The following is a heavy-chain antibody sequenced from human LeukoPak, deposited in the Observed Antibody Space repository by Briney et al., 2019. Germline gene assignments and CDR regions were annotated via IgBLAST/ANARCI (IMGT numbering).Heavy chain of an antibody. J-gene: IGHJ1*01. D-gene: IGHD3-22*01. CDR1: GFTFSSYA. V-gene: IGHV3-23*01. Sequence: GGSLRLSCAASGFTFSSYAMSWVRQAPGKGLEWVSVISGSGGSTYYADSVKGRFTISRDNSKNTLYLQMNSLRAEDTAVYYCAKDPLSVVRALGYFQHWGQGTLVTVSS. CDR3: AKDPLSVVRALGYFQH. CDR2: ISGSGGST.